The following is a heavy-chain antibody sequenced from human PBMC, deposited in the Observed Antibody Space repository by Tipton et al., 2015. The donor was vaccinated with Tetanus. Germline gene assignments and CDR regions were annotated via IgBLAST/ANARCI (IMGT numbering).Heavy chain of an antibody. J-gene: IGHJ4*02. CDR3: ASGRTLDY. CDR1: GFTFTDYW. CDR2: MNSDGSAS. V-gene: IGHV3-74*01. Sequence: SLRLSCAASGFTFTDYWMHWVRQAPGKGLLWVARMNSDGSASNYADSVKGRFTISRDSAQNTLYLQINSLRAEDAALYYCASGRTLDYWGQGTLVTVSS.